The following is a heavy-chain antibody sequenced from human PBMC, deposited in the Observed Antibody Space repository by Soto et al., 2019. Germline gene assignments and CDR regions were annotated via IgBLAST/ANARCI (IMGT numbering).Heavy chain of an antibody. Sequence: GGSLRLSCAASGFTFSSYAMSWVRQAPGKGLEWVSAISGSGGSTYYADSVKGRFTISRDNSKNTLYLQMNSLRAEDTAVYYCATGGWLVRKYYFDYWGQGTLVTVSS. CDR1: GFTFSSYA. V-gene: IGHV3-23*01. CDR3: ATGGWLVRKYYFDY. D-gene: IGHD6-19*01. J-gene: IGHJ4*02. CDR2: ISGSGGST.